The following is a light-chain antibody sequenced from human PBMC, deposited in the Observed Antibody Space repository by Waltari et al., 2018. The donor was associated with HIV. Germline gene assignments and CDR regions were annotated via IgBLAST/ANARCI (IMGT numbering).Light chain of an antibody. Sequence: QSALTQPASVSGSPGQSITISCTGTSNAVGSSKYVSWHQQHPGEAPKLIIHDVSDRPSGISNRFSGSKSGNTASLTISGLQTEDEADYYCSSYTSSSTYVFGTGTRVTVL. CDR3: SSYTSSSTYV. CDR2: DVS. J-gene: IGLJ1*01. CDR1: SNAVGSSKY. V-gene: IGLV2-14*03.